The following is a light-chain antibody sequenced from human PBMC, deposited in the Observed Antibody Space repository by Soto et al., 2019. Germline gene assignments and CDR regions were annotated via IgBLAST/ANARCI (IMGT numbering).Light chain of an antibody. V-gene: IGLV2-14*01. CDR3: SSYTSSSTRV. Sequence: QSSLTHPASVSGSPGQSITISCTGTSSDVGGYNYVSWYQQHPGKAPKLMIYEVSNRPSGVSNRFSGSKSGNTASLTISGLQAEDEADYYCSSYTSSSTRVFGTGTNVTVL. CDR2: EVS. J-gene: IGLJ1*01. CDR1: SSDVGGYNY.